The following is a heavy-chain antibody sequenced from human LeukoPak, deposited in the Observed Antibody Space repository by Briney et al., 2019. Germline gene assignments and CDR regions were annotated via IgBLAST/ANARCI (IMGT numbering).Heavy chain of an antibody. Sequence: WGSLRLSCAASGFTFSSYEMNWVRQAPGKGLEWVSYISSSGSTIYYADSVRGRFTISRDNSKNILYLQMNSLRGEDTAVYYCAKDRCSNGIGCLYYYMDVWGKGTTVTISS. CDR3: AKDRCSNGIGCLYYYMDV. CDR1: GFTFSSYE. D-gene: IGHD2-8*01. CDR2: ISSSGSTI. J-gene: IGHJ6*03. V-gene: IGHV3-48*03.